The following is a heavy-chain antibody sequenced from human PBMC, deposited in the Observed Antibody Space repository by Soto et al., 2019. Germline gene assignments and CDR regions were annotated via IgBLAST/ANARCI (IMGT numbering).Heavy chain of an antibody. V-gene: IGHV4-34*01. CDR3: ARGPLRWLDI. CDR1: GGSFSGYY. D-gene: IGHD4-17*01. CDR2: INHGGGT. Sequence: SETLSLTCAVYGGSFSGYYWNWIRQPPEKGLEWIGEINHGGGTNYNPSLKSRVTISVDTSKNHFSLNLSAVTAADTAVYHCARGPLRWLDIWGLGTMVTVSS. J-gene: IGHJ3*02.